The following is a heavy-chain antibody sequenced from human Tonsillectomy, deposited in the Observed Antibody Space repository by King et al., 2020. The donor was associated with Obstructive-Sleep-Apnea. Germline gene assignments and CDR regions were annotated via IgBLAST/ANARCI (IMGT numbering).Heavy chain of an antibody. Sequence: VQLVESGGGLVQPGGSLRLSCAASGFTFSSYWMSWVRQAPGKGLDGVANIMEDGREKYYVDSVKGGFTISRDNAKNSLCLQMNSLRADDTAVYYCARAVASNWFDPWGQGTLVTVSS. J-gene: IGHJ5*02. CDR3: ARAVASNWFDP. CDR2: IMEDGREK. V-gene: IGHV3-7*01. CDR1: GFTFSSYW.